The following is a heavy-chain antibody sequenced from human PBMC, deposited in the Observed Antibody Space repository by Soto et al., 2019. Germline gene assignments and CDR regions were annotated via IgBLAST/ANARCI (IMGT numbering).Heavy chain of an antibody. Sequence: EVQLLESGGGLVQPGGSLRLSCVASGFTFSSYAMTWVRQAPGKGLEWVSAISGSAYNTYYADSVKGRFTIYRDNSNNARSLQWSSLRGEDTAVYYCAKARGIGLLVLAYWGQGTLVTVFS. J-gene: IGHJ4*02. CDR3: AKARGIGLLVLAY. V-gene: IGHV3-23*01. CDR2: ISGSAYNT. CDR1: GFTFSSYA. D-gene: IGHD2-8*01.